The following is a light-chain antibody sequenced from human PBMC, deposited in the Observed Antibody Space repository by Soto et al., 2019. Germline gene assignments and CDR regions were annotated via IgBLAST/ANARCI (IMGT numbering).Light chain of an antibody. V-gene: IGKV1-12*01. Sequence: DIQMTQSPSSVSASVGDRVTITCRARQGIGSWLAWYQQKAGKAPKLLIYGASSLQSGVPSRFSGSESGTDFTLTINSLQPEDLATYYCQQANTFPWTFGQGTKVEIK. CDR2: GAS. CDR1: QGIGSW. J-gene: IGKJ1*01. CDR3: QQANTFPWT.